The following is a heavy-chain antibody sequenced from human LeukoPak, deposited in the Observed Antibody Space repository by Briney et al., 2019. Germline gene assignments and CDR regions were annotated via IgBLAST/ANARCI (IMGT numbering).Heavy chain of an antibody. V-gene: IGHV3-30*18. Sequence: GGSLTLSCAASGFTFRSYAMHWVRQAPGKGLEWVAVISYDAINKYYADSVKGRFTISRDNSKNTMYLQMNSMRAEDTAVYYCAKGYCSSTSCLKTDWGQGALVTVSS. CDR2: ISYDAINK. J-gene: IGHJ4*02. D-gene: IGHD2-2*01. CDR1: GFTFRSYA. CDR3: AKGYCSSTSCLKTD.